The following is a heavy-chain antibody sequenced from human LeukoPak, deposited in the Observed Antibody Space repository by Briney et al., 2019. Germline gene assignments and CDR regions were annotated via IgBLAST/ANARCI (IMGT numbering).Heavy chain of an antibody. J-gene: IGHJ3*02. CDR2: IYPGDSDT. CDR1: GYSFTSYW. V-gene: IGHV5-51*01. D-gene: IGHD2-2*01. CDR3: ARQGGYCSSTSCYGGNAFDI. Sequence: GESLKISCKGSGYSFTSYWIGWVRQMPGKGLEWMGIIYPGDSDTRYSPSFQGQVTISADKSISTAYLQWSRLKASDTAMYYCARQGGYCSSTSCYGGNAFDIWGQGTMVTVSS.